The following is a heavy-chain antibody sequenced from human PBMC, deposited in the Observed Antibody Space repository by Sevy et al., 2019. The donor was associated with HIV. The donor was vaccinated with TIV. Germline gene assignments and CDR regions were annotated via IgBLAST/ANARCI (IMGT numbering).Heavy chain of an antibody. Sequence: GGSLRLSCAASGFTFSSYAMHWVRQAPGKGLEWVAVISYDGSNKYYADSVKGRFTIFRDNSKNTLYLQMNSLRAEDTAVYYCARDGDIGSGGAFDIWGQGTMVTVSS. CDR1: GFTFSSYA. CDR3: ARDGDIGSGGAFDI. D-gene: IGHD5-12*01. J-gene: IGHJ3*02. CDR2: ISYDGSNK. V-gene: IGHV3-30-3*01.